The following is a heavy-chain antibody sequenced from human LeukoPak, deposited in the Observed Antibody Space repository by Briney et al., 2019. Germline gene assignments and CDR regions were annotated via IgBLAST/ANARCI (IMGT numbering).Heavy chain of an antibody. J-gene: IGHJ4*02. V-gene: IGHV3-74*01. CDR1: GFTVSNNY. CDR3: AKTGISVASLPD. Sequence: GGSLRLSCAASGFTVSNNYMNWVRQAPGKGLEWVSRIISDGTVTNYADSVKDRFTISRDNAKNTLYLQMNSLRAEDSAVYYCAKTGISVASLPDWGQGTLDTVSS. CDR2: IISDGTVT. D-gene: IGHD5-12*01.